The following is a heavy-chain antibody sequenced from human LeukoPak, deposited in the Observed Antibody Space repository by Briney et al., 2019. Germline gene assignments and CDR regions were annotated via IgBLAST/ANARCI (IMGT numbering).Heavy chain of an antibody. CDR2: ISYSGST. J-gene: IGHJ4*02. D-gene: IGHD2-15*01. CDR1: GASISSYY. V-gene: IGHV4-59*12. CDR3: ARASQLYFFDY. Sequence: SETLSLTCTVSGASISSYYWSWMRQPPGKGLEWIGYISYSGSTNYNPSLKSRVTISVDTSKKQFSLKLSAVTAADTAVYYCARASQLYFFDYWGQGTLVTVSS.